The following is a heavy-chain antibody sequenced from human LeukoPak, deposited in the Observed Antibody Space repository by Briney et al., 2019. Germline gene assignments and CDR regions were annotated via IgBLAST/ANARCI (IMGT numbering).Heavy chain of an antibody. D-gene: IGHD2-15*01. Sequence: GGSLRLSCAASGFTFSTYDMTWVRQAPGKGLEWVSFISRGGDVTYYADSVKGRFTISRDSSKNTLYLQMHSLRAEDTAVYYCAARPGEVAVPYDNSGQGTPVTVSS. V-gene: IGHV3-23*01. CDR2: ISRGGDVT. CDR1: GFTFSTYD. J-gene: IGHJ4*02. CDR3: AARPGEVAVPYDN.